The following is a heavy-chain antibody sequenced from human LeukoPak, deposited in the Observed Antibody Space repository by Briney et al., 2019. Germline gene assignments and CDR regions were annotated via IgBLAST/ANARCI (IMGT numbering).Heavy chain of an antibody. CDR3: ARASYDILTGFYYYMDV. D-gene: IGHD3-9*01. Sequence: GRSLRLSCAASGFTFSSYGMHWVRQAPGKGLEWVAVIWYDGSNKYYADSVKGRFTISRDNSKNTLYLQMSSLRAEDTAVYYCARASYDILTGFYYYMDVWGKGTTVTVSS. J-gene: IGHJ6*03. CDR1: GFTFSSYG. CDR2: IWYDGSNK. V-gene: IGHV3-33*01.